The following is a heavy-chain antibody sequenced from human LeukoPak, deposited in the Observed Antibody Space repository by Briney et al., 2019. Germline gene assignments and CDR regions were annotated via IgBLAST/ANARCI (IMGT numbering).Heavy chain of an antibody. V-gene: IGHV3-43*01. J-gene: IGHJ3*01. CDR3: TRDIERLGSRHYAFRY. Sequence: GGSLRLSCAASGFTFEDYTMHWVRQTPGKGLEWVSLFSWDGGTTHYADFVKGRFTVTRDNSKNSLHLQLNSLTIEDTALYYCTRDIERLGSRHYAFRYWGQGTMVTVSS. CDR1: GFTFEDYT. D-gene: IGHD3-10*01. CDR2: FSWDGGTT.